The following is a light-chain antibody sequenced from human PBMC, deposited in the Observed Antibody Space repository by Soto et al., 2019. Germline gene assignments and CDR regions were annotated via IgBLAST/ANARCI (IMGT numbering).Light chain of an antibody. V-gene: IGKV3-15*01. Sequence: ETVMTQSPATLSVSPGEGATLSCRASQNVDSSLAWYQHKPGQPPRLLIYGASTRATGIPARFSGRGSGSEFTLTINSLQSEDFAVYYCQQYHNGPRTFGQGTKVEIK. CDR3: QQYHNGPRT. CDR2: GAS. CDR1: QNVDSS. J-gene: IGKJ1*01.